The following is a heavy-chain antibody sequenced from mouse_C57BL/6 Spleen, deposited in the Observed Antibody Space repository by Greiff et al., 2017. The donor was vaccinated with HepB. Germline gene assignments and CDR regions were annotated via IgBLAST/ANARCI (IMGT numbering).Heavy chain of an antibody. Sequence: QVQLQQSGPELVKPGASVKISCKASGYAFSSSWMNWVKQRPGKGLEWIGRIYPGDGDTNYNGKFKGKATLTADKSSSTAYMQLSSLTSEDSAVYFCASEGDSNYVGYFDYWGQGTTLTVSS. CDR1: GYAFSSSW. CDR3: ASEGDSNYVGYFDY. D-gene: IGHD2-5*01. J-gene: IGHJ2*01. CDR2: IYPGDGDT. V-gene: IGHV1-82*01.